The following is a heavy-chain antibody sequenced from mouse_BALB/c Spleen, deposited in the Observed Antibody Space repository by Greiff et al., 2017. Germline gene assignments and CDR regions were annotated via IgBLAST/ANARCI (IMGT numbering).Heavy chain of an antibody. CDR1: GFTFTDYY. CDR3: ARGGPLFAY. CDR2: IRNKANGYTT. Sequence: EVKLMESGGGLVQPGGSLRLSCATSGFTFTDYYMSWVRQPPGKALEWLGFIRNKANGYTTEYSASVKGRFTISRDNSQSILYLQMNTLRAEDSATYYCARGGPLFAYWGQGTLVTVSA. V-gene: IGHV7-3*02. J-gene: IGHJ3*01.